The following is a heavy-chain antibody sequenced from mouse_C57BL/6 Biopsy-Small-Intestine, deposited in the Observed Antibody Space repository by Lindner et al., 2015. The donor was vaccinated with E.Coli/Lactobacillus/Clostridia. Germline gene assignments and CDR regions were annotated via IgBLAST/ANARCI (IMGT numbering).Heavy chain of an antibody. Sequence: SVKVSCKASGCTFTSYAINWVRQATGQGLEWMGWMNPKSGTTGYTQKFRGRVTMTRDTSISTAYMELGSLRSEDTAVYYCARVYSSVAGTDFDYWGQGTLVTVSS. CDR1: GCTFTSYA. J-gene: IGHJ4*01. V-gene: IGHV1-81*01. CDR3: ARVYSSVAGTDFDY. CDR2: MNPKSGTT. D-gene: IGHD1-1*01.